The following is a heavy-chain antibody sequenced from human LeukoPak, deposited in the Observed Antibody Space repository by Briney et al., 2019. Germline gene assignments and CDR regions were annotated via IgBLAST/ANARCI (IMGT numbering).Heavy chain of an antibody. J-gene: IGHJ4*02. CDR2: ISPDGSTT. CDR3: AKLGFLEWSYYFDY. D-gene: IGHD3-3*01. Sequence: GGSLRLSCAASGFTFSNYWMHWVRQAPGKGLVWVSRISPDGSTTGHADSVKGRFTLSRDNAKNTLYLQMNSLRAEDTAVYYCAKLGFLEWSYYFDYWGQGTLVTVSS. V-gene: IGHV3-74*01. CDR1: GFTFSNYW.